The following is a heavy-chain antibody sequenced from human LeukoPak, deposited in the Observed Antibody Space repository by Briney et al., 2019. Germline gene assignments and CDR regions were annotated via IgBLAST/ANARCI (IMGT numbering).Heavy chain of an antibody. CDR3: ARKSSEQQLVPYYFDC. J-gene: IGHJ4*02. CDR2: INHSGSS. V-gene: IGHV4-34*01. CDR1: GESFSGYY. D-gene: IGHD6-13*01. Sequence: PSETLSLTCAVYGESFSGYYWSWIRQPPGKVLEWIEEINHSGSSNYNPSLKSRVTISVDTSKNQFSLKLSSVTAADAAVYYCARKSSEQQLVPYYFDCWGQGTLVTVSS.